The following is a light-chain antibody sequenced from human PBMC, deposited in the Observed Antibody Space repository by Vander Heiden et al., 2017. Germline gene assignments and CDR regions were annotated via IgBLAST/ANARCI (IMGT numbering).Light chain of an antibody. CDR3: CSYAGRYTVL. CDR2: DVS. J-gene: IGLJ2*01. CDR1: SSDVGGYNY. V-gene: IGLV2-11*01. Sequence: QSALTQPRSVSGSPGPSVTISCTGTSSDVGGYNYVSWHQQHPGKAHNLMIYDVSKRPSGVPDRFSGSKSGNTASLTISGRHTDDEADYYCCSYAGRYTVLFGGGTKLTVL.